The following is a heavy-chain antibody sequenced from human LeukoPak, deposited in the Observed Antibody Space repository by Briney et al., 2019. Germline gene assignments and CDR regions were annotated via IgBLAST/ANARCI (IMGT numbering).Heavy chain of an antibody. Sequence: SETLPLTCAVYAGSFSGYYWSWIRQPPGKGLEWIGEINHSGSTNYNPSLKSRVTISVDTSKNHFSLKLSSVTAADTAVYYGARSIAAHGGYYYYYYYMDVWGKGTTVTFSS. D-gene: IGHD6-6*01. J-gene: IGHJ6*03. CDR2: INHSGST. CDR3: ARSIAAHGGYYYYYYYMDV. V-gene: IGHV4-34*01. CDR1: AGSFSGYY.